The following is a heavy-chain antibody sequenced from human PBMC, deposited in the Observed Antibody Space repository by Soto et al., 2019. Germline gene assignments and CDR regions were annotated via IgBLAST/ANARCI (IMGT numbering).Heavy chain of an antibody. Sequence: QVHLVQSGAEVKKPGASVKVSCKGSGYGFTTYGITWVRQAPGQGLEWMAWISAHNGNTNYAQKLQGRVTVTRDTSTSTAYMVLRRLRSDDTGVYYCARGRYGDYWGQGALVTVSS. V-gene: IGHV1-18*01. CDR2: ISAHNGNT. J-gene: IGHJ4*02. CDR3: ARGRYGDY. D-gene: IGHD1-1*01. CDR1: GYGFTTYG.